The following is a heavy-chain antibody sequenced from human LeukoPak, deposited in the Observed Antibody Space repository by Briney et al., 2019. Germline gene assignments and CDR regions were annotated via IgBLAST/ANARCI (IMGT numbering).Heavy chain of an antibody. D-gene: IGHD6-13*01. CDR3: TRGSHWQQLVPDC. Sequence: GGSLRLSCAASGFTFSSYWMTWVRQAPGKGLEWVANIKEDGGEGYYVDSVKGRFTVSRDNAKNSLYLQLTSLRAEDTAVYYCTRGSHWQQLVPDCWGQGTLVTVSS. J-gene: IGHJ4*02. CDR1: GFTFSSYW. CDR2: IKEDGGEG. V-gene: IGHV3-7*03.